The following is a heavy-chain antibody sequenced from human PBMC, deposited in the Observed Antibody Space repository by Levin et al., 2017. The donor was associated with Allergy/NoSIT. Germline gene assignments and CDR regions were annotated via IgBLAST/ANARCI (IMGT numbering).Heavy chain of an antibody. CDR3: ARGGGGAFQFDP. V-gene: IGHV4-4*07. Sequence: SETLSLTCTVSGGSISSYYWTWIRQPAGKGLEWIGRILASGSTNYNPSLKSRVTMSVDTSKDQFSLKLSSVTAADTAVYYCARGGGGAFQFDPWGQGTLVTVSS. J-gene: IGHJ5*02. D-gene: IGHD1-26*01. CDR1: GGSISSYY. CDR2: ILASGST.